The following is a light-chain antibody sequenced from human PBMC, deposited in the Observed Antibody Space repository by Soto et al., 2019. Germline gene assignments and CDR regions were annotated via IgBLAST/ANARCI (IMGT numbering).Light chain of an antibody. CDR3: QQYNNWPRT. V-gene: IGKV3-15*01. Sequence: IVMTQSPATVSVSPGEEATLSCRASQNVLYDLAWYQQKPGQAPRLLIYGASTRATGVPARFSGSGSGTEFTLTISSLQSEDFAVYYCQQYNNWPRTFGQGTKVEIK. CDR2: GAS. J-gene: IGKJ1*01. CDR1: QNVLYD.